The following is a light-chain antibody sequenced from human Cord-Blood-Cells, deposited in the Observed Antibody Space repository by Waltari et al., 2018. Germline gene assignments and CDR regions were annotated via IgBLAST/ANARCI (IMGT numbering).Light chain of an antibody. J-gene: IGKJ1*01. Sequence: DIQMTQSPSSLSASVVDRVTITCRASQGSRNVLGWYQQKPGEAPKRLIYAASSLQSGVPSRFSGSGSGTEFTLTISSLQPEDFATYYCLQHNSYPLTFGQGTKVEIK. V-gene: IGKV1-17*01. CDR3: LQHNSYPLT. CDR2: AAS. CDR1: QGSRNV.